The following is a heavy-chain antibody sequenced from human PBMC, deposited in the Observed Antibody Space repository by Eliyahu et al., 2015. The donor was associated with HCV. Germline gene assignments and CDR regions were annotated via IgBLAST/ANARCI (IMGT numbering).Heavy chain of an antibody. CDR2: IHYSGST. D-gene: IGHD6-19*01. CDR3: ASGGGGIAVAGTGGWFDP. J-gene: IGHJ5*02. Sequence: QVQLQESGPGLVKPSETLSLTCTVSGASITSYYWSWIRPPPGKGLEWIGYIHYSGSTNYTPSLKSRVTMSIDTSKNQFSLKVTSVTTPDTAVYYCASGGGGIAVAGTGGWFDPWGQGTLVTVSS. V-gene: IGHV4-59*01. CDR1: GASITSYY.